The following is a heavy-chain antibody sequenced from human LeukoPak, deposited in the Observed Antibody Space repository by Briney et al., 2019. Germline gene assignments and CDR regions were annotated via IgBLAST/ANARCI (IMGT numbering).Heavy chain of an antibody. D-gene: IGHD2-2*01. Sequence: ASVKVSCKASGYTFTGYYMHWVRQAPGQGLEWMGWINPNSGGTNYAQKFQGRVTMTRDTSISTAYMELSRLRSDDTAVYYCARDVKGCCSSTSCSGSPYYYYYYMDVWGKGTTVTVSS. J-gene: IGHJ6*03. CDR2: INPNSGGT. CDR1: GYTFTGYY. CDR3: ARDVKGCCSSTSCSGSPYYYYYYMDV. V-gene: IGHV1-2*02.